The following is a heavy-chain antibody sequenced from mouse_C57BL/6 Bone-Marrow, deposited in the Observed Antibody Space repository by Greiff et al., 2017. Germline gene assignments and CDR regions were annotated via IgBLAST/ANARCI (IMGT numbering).Heavy chain of an antibody. V-gene: IGHV1-61*01. CDR1: GYTFTSYW. J-gene: IGHJ2*01. Sequence: QVQLQQPGAELVRPGSSVKLSCKASGYTFTSYWMDWVKQRPGQGLEWIGNIYPSDSETHYNQKFKDKATLTVDKSSSTAYMQLSSLTSEDSAVYYCARCYGNYYFGYWGQGTTLTVSS. CDR3: ARCYGNYYFGY. CDR2: IYPSDSET. D-gene: IGHD2-1*01.